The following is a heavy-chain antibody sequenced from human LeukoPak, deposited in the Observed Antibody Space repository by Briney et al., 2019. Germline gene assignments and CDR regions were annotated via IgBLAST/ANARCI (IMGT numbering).Heavy chain of an antibody. J-gene: IGHJ4*02. D-gene: IGHD3-22*01. Sequence: GGSLRLSCTASGFTFGDYAMSWVRQARGKGLEWVGFIRSKAYGGTTEYAASVKGRFTISRDNSKSIAYLQMNSLKTEDTAVYYCPRPYNYDSSGLCYWGQGTLVTVSS. CDR1: GFTFGDYA. V-gene: IGHV3-49*04. CDR2: IRSKAYGGTT. CDR3: PRPYNYDSSGLCY.